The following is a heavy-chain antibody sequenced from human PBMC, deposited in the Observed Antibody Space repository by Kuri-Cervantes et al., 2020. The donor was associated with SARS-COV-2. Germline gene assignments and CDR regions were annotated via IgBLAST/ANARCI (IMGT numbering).Heavy chain of an antibody. CDR2: INYSGTT. CDR1: GGSFSDNH. CDR3: ARLRRHNNAWFVTGYYMDV. Sequence: SETLSLTCAVYGGSFSDNHWTWVRQPPGKGLEWIGEINYSGTTNDNPSLKSRVTMSVDTSKNQFPLNLTSVTAADTAVYYCARLRRHNNAWFVTGYYMDVWGKGTTVTVSS. V-gene: IGHV4-34*01. J-gene: IGHJ6*03. D-gene: IGHD3-10*01.